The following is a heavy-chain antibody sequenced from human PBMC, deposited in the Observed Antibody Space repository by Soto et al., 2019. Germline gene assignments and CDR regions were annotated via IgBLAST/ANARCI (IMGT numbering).Heavy chain of an antibody. D-gene: IGHD2-15*01. CDR2: ISSTSNTI. CDR1: RFTFNSYS. V-gene: IGHV3-48*01. Sequence: EVQLVESGGGLVQPGGSVRLSCAASRFTFNSYSMSWVRQAPGKGLEWVSYISSTSNTIYYADSVKGRFTISRDNAKNSLYLHMNSLSAEDTAVYYCARDRGCSGGICYRDLGYWGQGTLVTVSS. CDR3: ARDRGCSGGICYRDLGY. J-gene: IGHJ4*02.